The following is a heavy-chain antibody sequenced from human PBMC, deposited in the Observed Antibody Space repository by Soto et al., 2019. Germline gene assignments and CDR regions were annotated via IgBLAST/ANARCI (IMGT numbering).Heavy chain of an antibody. Sequence: EVQLLESGGGLVQPGGSLRLSCAASGFTFSSYAMSWVRQAPGKGLEWVSAISGSGGSTYYADSVKGRFTISRDNSKNTLYLQMNSLRAEDTAVYYCAKLLAGYSSSWYRRPKLDYWGQGTLVTVSS. V-gene: IGHV3-23*01. D-gene: IGHD6-13*01. J-gene: IGHJ4*02. CDR1: GFTFSSYA. CDR2: ISGSGGST. CDR3: AKLLAGYSSSWYRRPKLDY.